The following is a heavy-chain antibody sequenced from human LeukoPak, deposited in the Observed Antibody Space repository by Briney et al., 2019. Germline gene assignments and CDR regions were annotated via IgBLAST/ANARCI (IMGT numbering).Heavy chain of an antibody. D-gene: IGHD1-26*01. CDR1: GYSFTSYW. V-gene: IGHV5-51*01. Sequence: GESLKISCKGSGYSFTSYWIGWVRQMPGKGLEWMGIIYPGDSDTRYSPSFQGQVTISAGKSISTAYLQWSSLKASDTAMYYCARGPNRYSGSLYLVWWGQGTLVTVSS. CDR2: IYPGDSDT. CDR3: ARGPNRYSGSLYLVW. J-gene: IGHJ4*02.